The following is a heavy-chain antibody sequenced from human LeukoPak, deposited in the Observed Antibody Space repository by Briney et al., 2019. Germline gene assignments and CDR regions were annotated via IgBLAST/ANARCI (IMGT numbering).Heavy chain of an antibody. CDR2: ISAYNGNT. Sequence: GASVKVSCKASGYTFTNYGISWVRQAPGQGLEWMGWISAYNGNTNYAQKLQGRVTVTTDTSTSTAYMELSSLRSDDMAVYYCAREGEDSDDTNWFDPWGQGTLVTVSS. V-gene: IGHV1-18*03. CDR3: AREGEDSDDTNWFDP. D-gene: IGHD3-10*01. CDR1: GYTFTNYG. J-gene: IGHJ5*02.